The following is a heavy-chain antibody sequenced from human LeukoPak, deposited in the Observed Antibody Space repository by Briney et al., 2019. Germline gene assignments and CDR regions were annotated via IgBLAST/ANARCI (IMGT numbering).Heavy chain of an antibody. J-gene: IGHJ6*02. CDR2: IWYDGSNK. V-gene: IGHV3-33*01. CDR1: GFTFSSYG. CDR3: ASLGDTAMVTSAENYYYYYGMDV. D-gene: IGHD5-18*01. Sequence: GGSLRLSCAASGFTFSSYGMHWVRQAPGKGLEWVAVIWYDGSNKYYADSVKGRFTISRDNSKNTLYLQMNSLRAEDTAVYYCASLGDTAMVTSAENYYYYYGMDVWGQGTTVTVSS.